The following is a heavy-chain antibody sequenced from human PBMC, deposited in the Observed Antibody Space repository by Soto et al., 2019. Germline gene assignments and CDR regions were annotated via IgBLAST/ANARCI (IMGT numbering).Heavy chain of an antibody. CDR3: ARVRDYTADY. V-gene: IGHV3-11*06. D-gene: IGHD4-4*01. CDR2: ISSSSSYT. CDR1: GFTFSYYY. Sequence: GGSLRPSCAASGFTFSYYYMSWIRQAPGKGLEWVSYISSSSSYTNYADSVKGRFTISRDNAKNSLYLQMNSLRAEDTAVYYCARVRDYTADYWGQGTLVTVSS. J-gene: IGHJ4*02.